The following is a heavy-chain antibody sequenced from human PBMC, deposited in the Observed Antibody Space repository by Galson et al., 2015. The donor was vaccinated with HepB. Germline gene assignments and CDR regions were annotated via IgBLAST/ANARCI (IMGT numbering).Heavy chain of an antibody. Sequence: SVKVSCKASGGTFSSYAISWVRQAPGQGLEWMGGIIPIFGIANYAQKFQGRVTITADESTSTAYMELSSLRSEDTAVYYCARSKPSGGSGSFNWFDPWGQGTLVTVSS. CDR3: ARSKPSGGSGSFNWFDP. CDR2: IIPIFGIA. D-gene: IGHD3-10*01. CDR1: GGTFSSYA. J-gene: IGHJ5*02. V-gene: IGHV1-69*13.